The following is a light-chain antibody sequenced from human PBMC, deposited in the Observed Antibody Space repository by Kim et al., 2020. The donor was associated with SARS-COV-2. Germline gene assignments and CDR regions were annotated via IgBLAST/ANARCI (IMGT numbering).Light chain of an antibody. Sequence: LSLSPRESATLSCRARQSVTSYLAWYQQKPGQAPRLLIYDASNRATGIPARFSGSGSGTDFTLTISSLEPEDFAVYYCQQRSNWYTFGQGTKLEI. CDR1: QSVTSY. CDR3: QQRSNWYT. V-gene: IGKV3-11*01. J-gene: IGKJ2*01. CDR2: DAS.